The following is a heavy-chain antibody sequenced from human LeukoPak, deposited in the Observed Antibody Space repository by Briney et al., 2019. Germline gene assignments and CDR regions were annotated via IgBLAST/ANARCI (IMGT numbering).Heavy chain of an antibody. CDR1: GGTFSSYA. D-gene: IGHD2-2*01. J-gene: IGHJ5*02. V-gene: IGHV1-69*04. CDR2: IIPILGIA. CDR3: ARDTGENIVVVPAGGENYNWFDP. Sequence: ASVKVSCKASGGTFSSYAISWVRQAPGQGLEWMGRIIPILGIANYAQKFQGRVTITADKSTSTAYMELSSLRSEDTAVYYCARDTGENIVVVPAGGENYNWFDPWGQGTLVTVSS.